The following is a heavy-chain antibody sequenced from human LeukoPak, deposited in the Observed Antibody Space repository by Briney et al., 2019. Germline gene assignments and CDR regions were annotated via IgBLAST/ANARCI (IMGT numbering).Heavy chain of an antibody. CDR2: ISGNGGRT. Sequence: PGGSLRLSCAVSGFTFSSFAMSWVRQAPGKGLEWVSAISGNGGRTYSADSVQGRFTISRDNSKNTLYLQMNSLRAEDTAVYYCAKDYGGSSGWALDYWGQGTLVTVSS. CDR3: AKDYGGSSGWALDY. D-gene: IGHD6-19*01. CDR1: GFTFSSFA. V-gene: IGHV3-23*01. J-gene: IGHJ4*02.